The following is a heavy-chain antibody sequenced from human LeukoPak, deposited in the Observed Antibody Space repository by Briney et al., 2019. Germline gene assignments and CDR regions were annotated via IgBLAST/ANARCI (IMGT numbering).Heavy chain of an antibody. J-gene: IGHJ4*02. Sequence: GGSLRLSCAASGFSFDDYAMHWVRHAPGKGLEWVAGISWNSGSIDYVDSVKGRFTISRDNAKNSLYLQMNSLRAEDTALYYCAKDRGRRIVVVPATKWGTFDYWGQGTLVTVSS. V-gene: IGHV3-9*01. CDR1: GFSFDDYA. CDR2: ISWNSGSI. CDR3: AKDRGRRIVVVPATKWGTFDY. D-gene: IGHD2-2*01.